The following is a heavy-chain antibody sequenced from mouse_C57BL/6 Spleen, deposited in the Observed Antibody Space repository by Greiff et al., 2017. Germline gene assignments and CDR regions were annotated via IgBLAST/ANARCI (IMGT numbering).Heavy chain of an antibody. J-gene: IGHJ2*01. Sequence: QVQLQQSGAELARPGASVTMSCKASGYTFTSYTMHWVKQRPGQGLEWIGYINPSSGYTKYNQKFKDKATLTADTSSSTAYMQLSSLTSEDSAVYYCANWDYFDYWGQGTTLTVSS. D-gene: IGHD4-1*01. V-gene: IGHV1-4*01. CDR2: INPSSGYT. CDR1: GYTFTSYT. CDR3: ANWDYFDY.